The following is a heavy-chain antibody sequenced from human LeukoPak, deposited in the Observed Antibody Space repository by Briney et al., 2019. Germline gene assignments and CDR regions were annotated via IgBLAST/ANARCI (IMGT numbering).Heavy chain of an antibody. V-gene: IGHV3-30*02. D-gene: IGHD3-3*01. J-gene: IGHJ4*02. CDR3: ASFIRFEDDRSSFDY. CDR2: IRYDGSNK. CDR1: GFTFSNAW. Sequence: GGSLRLSCAASGFTFSNAWMSWVRQAPGKGLEWVAFIRYDGSNKYYTDSVKGRFTISRDNSKNTLYLQMNSLRAEDTAVYYCASFIRFEDDRSSFDYWGQGTLVTVSS.